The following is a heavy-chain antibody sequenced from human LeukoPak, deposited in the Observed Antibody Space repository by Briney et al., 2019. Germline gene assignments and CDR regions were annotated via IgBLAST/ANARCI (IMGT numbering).Heavy chain of an antibody. CDR3: ARASAAGTHLDY. CDR1: GGSISSGGYY. J-gene: IGHJ4*02. D-gene: IGHD6-13*01. Sequence: SETLSLTCTVSGGSISSGGYYWRWIRLHPGKGLEWIGYIYYSGSTYYNPSLKSRVTISVDTSKNQFSLKLSSATAADTAVYYCARASAAGTHLDYWGQGTLVTVSS. V-gene: IGHV4-31*03. CDR2: IYYSGST.